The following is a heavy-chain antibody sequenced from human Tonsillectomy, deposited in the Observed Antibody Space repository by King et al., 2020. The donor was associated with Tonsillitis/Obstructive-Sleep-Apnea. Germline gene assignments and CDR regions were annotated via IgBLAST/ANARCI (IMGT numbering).Heavy chain of an antibody. D-gene: IGHD3-3*01. CDR3: ARTFYDLGGGYYTVNYYQGLDV. J-gene: IGHJ6*02. CDR2: ISSGGSTI. Sequence: VQLVESGGGLVQPGGSLRLSCAASGFTFDSYEMNWVRQAPGKGLEWLSYISSGGSTIFYADSVKGRFTISRDNTKNSLYLQLNSLRVDDTATYYCARTFYDLGGGYYTVNYYQGLDVWGQGTTVTVSS. V-gene: IGHV3-48*03. CDR1: GFTFDSYE.